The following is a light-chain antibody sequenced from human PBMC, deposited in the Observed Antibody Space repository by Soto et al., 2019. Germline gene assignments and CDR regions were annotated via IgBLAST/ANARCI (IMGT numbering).Light chain of an antibody. V-gene: IGKV1-33*01. J-gene: IGKJ2*01. CDR1: QDISNY. CDR2: GAS. CDR3: QQYDNIPPMYI. Sequence: DIQMTQSPSSLSASVGDRVTITCQASQDISNYLNWYQHKPGKAPKLLIYGASNLETGVPSRFSGSGSGSDFTFTISSLQPEDIATYYCQQYDNIPPMYIFGQGTKLEIK.